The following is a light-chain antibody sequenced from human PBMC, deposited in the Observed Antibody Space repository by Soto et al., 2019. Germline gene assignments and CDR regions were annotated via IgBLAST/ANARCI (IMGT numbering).Light chain of an antibody. CDR2: GAS. CDR3: QQYNAWPLT. V-gene: IGKV3-15*01. Sequence: EIMMTQSPATLSVSPGERATLSCRASQSLRNSYLAWYQQKPGQPPRLLIYGASTRATGIPARFSGSGSGTEFTLTISRLQSEDVAVNYCQQYNAWPLTFGGGTKVEI. CDR1: QSLRNSY. J-gene: IGKJ4*01.